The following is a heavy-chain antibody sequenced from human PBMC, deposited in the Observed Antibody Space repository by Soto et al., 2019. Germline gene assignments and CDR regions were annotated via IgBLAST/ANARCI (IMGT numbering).Heavy chain of an antibody. CDR2: IIPILGIA. D-gene: IGHD2-2*01. CDR1: GGTFSSYT. V-gene: IGHV1-69*04. Sequence: ASVKVSCKASGGTFSSYTISWVRQAPGQGLEWMGRIIPILGIANYAQKFQGRVTITADKSTSTAYMELSSLRSEDTAVYYCAREGYQLLSYYYYYMDVWGKGTTVTVSS. J-gene: IGHJ6*03. CDR3: AREGYQLLSYYYYYMDV.